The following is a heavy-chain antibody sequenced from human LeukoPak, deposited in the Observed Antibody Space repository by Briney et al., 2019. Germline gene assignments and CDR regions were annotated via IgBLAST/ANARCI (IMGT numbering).Heavy chain of an antibody. CDR1: GFTFSSYA. CDR3: AKSRAIVVVITGTPFDY. D-gene: IGHD3-22*01. Sequence: GGSLRLSCAASGFTFSSYAMSWVRQAPGKGLEWVSGISGSGGSTYYADSVKGRLTISRDNSKNTPYLQMNSLRAEDTAVYYCAKSRAIVVVITGTPFDYWGQGTLVTVSS. V-gene: IGHV3-23*01. J-gene: IGHJ4*02. CDR2: ISGSGGST.